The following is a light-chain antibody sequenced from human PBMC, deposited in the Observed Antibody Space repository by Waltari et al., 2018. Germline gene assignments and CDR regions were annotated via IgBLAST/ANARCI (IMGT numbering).Light chain of an antibody. Sequence: EIVLTPSPVTLSLSPAERATLSCRASQSVSSYLTWYQQKPGQAPRLLIYDASNRATGIPARFRGSGSGTDFTLTIGSLEPEDFAVYYCQQRSNWPPALTFGGGTKVEVK. V-gene: IGKV3-11*01. CDR3: QQRSNWPPALT. CDR1: QSVSSY. J-gene: IGKJ4*01. CDR2: DAS.